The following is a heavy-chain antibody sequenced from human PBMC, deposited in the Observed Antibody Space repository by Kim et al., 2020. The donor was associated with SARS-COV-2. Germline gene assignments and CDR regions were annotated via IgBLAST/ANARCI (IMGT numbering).Heavy chain of an antibody. J-gene: IGHJ6*02. CDR3: AREHGESYYYGMDV. D-gene: IGHD3-10*01. V-gene: IGHV4-59*01. Sequence: NPARKRRVTISVDTSKNQFSLKLSSVPAADTAVYYCAREHGESYYYGMDVWGQGTTVTVSS.